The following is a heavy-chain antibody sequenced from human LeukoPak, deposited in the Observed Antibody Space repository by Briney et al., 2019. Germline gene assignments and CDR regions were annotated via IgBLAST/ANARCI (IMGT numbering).Heavy chain of an antibody. D-gene: IGHD3-22*01. CDR2: ISDTGGST. CDR3: AKRGVAIRVILVGFHKQAYYFDS. CDR1: GFTFTNAW. J-gene: IGHJ4*02. V-gene: IGHV3-23*01. Sequence: GGSLRLSCAASGFTFTNAWMTWVRQTPGKGLEWVAGISDTGGSTNYADSVKGRFTISRDNPKNTLYLQMNSLRAEDTAVYFCAKRGVAIRVILVGFHKQAYYFDSWGQGALVTVSS.